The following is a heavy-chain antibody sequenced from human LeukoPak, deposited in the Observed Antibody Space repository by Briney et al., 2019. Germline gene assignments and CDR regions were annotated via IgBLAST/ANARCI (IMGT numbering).Heavy chain of an antibody. CDR1: GFTFSNYM. V-gene: IGHV3-74*01. J-gene: IGHJ4*02. CDR2: IASDGSST. CDR3: ARGRPHGNDY. Sequence: PAGGSLRLSCAASGFTFSNYMMHWVRQAPGKGLVWVSRIASDGSSTTYADSVKGRFSISRDNAKNTLYLQMNSLRVEDTAVYYCARGRPHGNDYWGQGTLVTVSS. D-gene: IGHD4-23*01.